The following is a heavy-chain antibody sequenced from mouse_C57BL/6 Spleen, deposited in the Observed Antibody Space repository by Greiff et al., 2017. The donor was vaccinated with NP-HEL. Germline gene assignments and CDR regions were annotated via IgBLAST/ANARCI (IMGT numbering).Heavy chain of an antibody. CDR3: ARPNWDEIYYAMDY. CDR2: IDPNSGGT. Sequence: QVQLQQPGAELVRPGASVKLSCKASGYTFTSYWMHWVKQRPGRGLEWIGRIDPNSGGTKYNEKFKSKATLTVDKPSSTAYMQLSSLTSEDSAVYYCARPNWDEIYYAMDYWGQGTSVTVSS. D-gene: IGHD4-1*01. J-gene: IGHJ4*01. V-gene: IGHV1-72*01. CDR1: GYTFTSYW.